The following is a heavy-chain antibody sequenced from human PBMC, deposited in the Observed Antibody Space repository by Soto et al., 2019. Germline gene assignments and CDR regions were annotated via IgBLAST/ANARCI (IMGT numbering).Heavy chain of an antibody. J-gene: IGHJ6*02. CDR2: ISGNGGDI. Sequence: RLSCAASGFTFRNYAMSWVRQAPGKGLEWVSRISGNGGDINYADSVKGRFTISRDNSKNTLYLQMNSLRAEDTAVYYCAKRGDIVEVSRTFVGYGMDVWGQGTTVTFSS. V-gene: IGHV3-23*01. CDR1: GFTFRNYA. CDR3: AKRGDIVEVSRTFVGYGMDV. D-gene: IGHD2-2*01.